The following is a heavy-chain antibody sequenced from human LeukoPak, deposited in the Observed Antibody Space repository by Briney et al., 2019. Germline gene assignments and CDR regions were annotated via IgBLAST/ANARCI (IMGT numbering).Heavy chain of an antibody. CDR1: GYTFTGYY. Sequence: GASVKVSCKASGYTFTGYYMHWVRQAPGQGLEWMGWINPNSGGTNYAQKFQGRVTMTRDTSISTAYMELSRLRSDDTAVYYCATGWSDVVTNWFDPWGQGTLVTVSS. CDR3: ATGWSDVVTNWFDP. J-gene: IGHJ5*02. CDR2: INPNSGGT. D-gene: IGHD1-1*01. V-gene: IGHV1-2*02.